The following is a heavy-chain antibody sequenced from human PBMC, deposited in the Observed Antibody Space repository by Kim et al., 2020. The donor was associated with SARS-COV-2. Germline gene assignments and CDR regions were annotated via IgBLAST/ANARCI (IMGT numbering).Heavy chain of an antibody. V-gene: IGHV1-18*04. D-gene: IGHD3-10*01. CDR3: ARVDKRVLWFGEADY. CDR2: ISAYNGHT. J-gene: IGHJ4*02. CDR1: GYTFTSYG. Sequence: ASVKVSCKASGYTFTSYGISWVRQAPGQGPEWMGWISAYNGHTNYAQKLQGRVTMTTDTSTSTAYMGLRSLRSDDTAVYYCARVDKRVLWFGEADYWGQGTLVTVSS.